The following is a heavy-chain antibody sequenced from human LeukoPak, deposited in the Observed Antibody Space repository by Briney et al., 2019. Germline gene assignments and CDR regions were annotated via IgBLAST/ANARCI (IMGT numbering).Heavy chain of an antibody. J-gene: IGHJ3*02. V-gene: IGHV3-48*03. CDR3: AREGPQYCSGGRCHGDAFDI. Sequence: GGSLTLSCAASGFTFSTYEMDCVRQSPGKGREWVSYISSSLSTIYYEDSVKGRFTISRDNAKNSLYLQLNSMRAEDTAVYYCAREGPQYCSGGRCHGDAFDIWGQGTMVTVSS. CDR2: ISSSLSTI. D-gene: IGHD2-15*01. CDR1: GFTFSTYE.